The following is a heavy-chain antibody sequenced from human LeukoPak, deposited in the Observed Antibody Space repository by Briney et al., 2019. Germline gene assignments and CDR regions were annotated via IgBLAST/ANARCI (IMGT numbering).Heavy chain of an antibody. CDR2: TIPILGIA. CDR3: ATYSGSHRDYFDY. Sequence: ASVKVSXKASGGTFSSYTISWVRQAPGQGLEWMGRTIPILGIANYAQKFQGRVTITADKSTSTACVELSSLRSEDTAVYYCATYSGSHRDYFDYWGQGTLVTVSS. V-gene: IGHV1-69*02. D-gene: IGHD1-26*01. J-gene: IGHJ4*02. CDR1: GGTFSSYT.